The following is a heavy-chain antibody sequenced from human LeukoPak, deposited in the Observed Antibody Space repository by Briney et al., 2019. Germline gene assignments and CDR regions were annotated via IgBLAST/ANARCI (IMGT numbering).Heavy chain of an antibody. CDR1: GGSISSSNW. Sequence: SETLSLTCAVSGGSISSSNWWSWVRQPPGKGLEWIGEIYHSGSTNYNPSLKSRVTISVDKSKNQFSLKLSSVTAADTAVYYCAREGYDILTGYPYFDHWGQGTLVTVSS. D-gene: IGHD3-9*01. J-gene: IGHJ4*02. V-gene: IGHV4-4*02. CDR3: AREGYDILTGYPYFDH. CDR2: IYHSGST.